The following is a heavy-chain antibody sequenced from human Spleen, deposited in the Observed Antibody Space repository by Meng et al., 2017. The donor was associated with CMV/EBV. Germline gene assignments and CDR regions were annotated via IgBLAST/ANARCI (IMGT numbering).Heavy chain of an antibody. V-gene: IGHV3-48*04. CDR1: GFTFSSYT. J-gene: IGHJ3*02. Sequence: GESLKISCTASGFTFSSYTMNWVRQPPGKGLEWVSYISSSGRAVHYADSLRGRFSVSRDNAKNSLYLQMISLRAEDTALYYCAREREDAFDIWGQGTMVTVSS. CDR3: AREREDAFDI. CDR2: ISSSGRAV.